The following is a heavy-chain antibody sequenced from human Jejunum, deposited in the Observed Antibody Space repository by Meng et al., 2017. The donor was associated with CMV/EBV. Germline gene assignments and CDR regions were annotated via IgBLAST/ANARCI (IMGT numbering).Heavy chain of an antibody. D-gene: IGHD2-2*02. CDR2: IYYSGST. Sequence: SGGSISSYYWSWIRQPPGKGLEWTGYIYYSGSTNYNPSLQSRVTMSLDTSKNQFSLKLGSVTAADTAVYYCVGYCATASCHIGADFWGQGTLVTVSS. J-gene: IGHJ4*02. V-gene: IGHV4-59*01. CDR1: GGSISSYY. CDR3: VGYCATASCHIGADF.